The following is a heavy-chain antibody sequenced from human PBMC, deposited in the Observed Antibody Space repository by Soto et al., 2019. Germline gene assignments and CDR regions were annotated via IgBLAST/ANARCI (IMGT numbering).Heavy chain of an antibody. Sequence: SETLSLTCAVYGGSFSGYYWSWIRQPPGKGLEWIGEINHSGSTNYNPSLKSRVTISVDTSKNQFSLKLSSVTAEDTAVYYCASGYSSSWYLGYYGMDVWGQGTTVTVSS. V-gene: IGHV4-34*01. D-gene: IGHD6-13*01. CDR2: INHSGST. CDR3: ASGYSSSWYLGYYGMDV. CDR1: GGSFSGYY. J-gene: IGHJ6*02.